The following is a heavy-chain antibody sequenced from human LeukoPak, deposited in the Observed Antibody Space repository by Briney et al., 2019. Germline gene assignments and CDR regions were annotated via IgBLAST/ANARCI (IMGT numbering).Heavy chain of an antibody. CDR1: GHTFSDSY. CDR3: ARGIFRGDGDFNY. Sequence: ASVKVSCKTSGHTFSDSYVHWVRQAPGQGPEWMGWINPQTGGTDYAQKFQDRVTLTTDMSTNTVYMDLTRLRYDDTAIYFCARGIFRGDGDFNYWGQGTLVTVTS. D-gene: IGHD2-21*02. CDR2: INPQTGGT. J-gene: IGHJ4*02. V-gene: IGHV1-2*02.